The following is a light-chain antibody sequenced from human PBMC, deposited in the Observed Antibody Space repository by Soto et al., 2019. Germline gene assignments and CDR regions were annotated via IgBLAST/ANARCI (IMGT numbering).Light chain of an antibody. CDR2: DAS. J-gene: IGKJ5*01. Sequence: EIVLTQSPATLSVSPGERATLSCRASQSVSSYLAWYQQKPGQAPRLLIYDASNRATGIPARFSGSGSGTDFTLTISSLEPEDFAVYYCQQRSNWRITFGQGTLLEIK. V-gene: IGKV3-11*01. CDR1: QSVSSY. CDR3: QQRSNWRIT.